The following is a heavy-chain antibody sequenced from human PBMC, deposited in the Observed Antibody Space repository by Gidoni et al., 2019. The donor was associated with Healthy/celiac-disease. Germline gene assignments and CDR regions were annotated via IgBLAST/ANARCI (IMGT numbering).Heavy chain of an antibody. D-gene: IGHD3-10*01. CDR1: GYTLTELS. CDR2: FEPEDGET. CDR3: ATARGGWPVTMVRGVDY. J-gene: IGHJ4*02. Sequence: QVQLVQSGAEVKKPGASVKVSCKVSGYTLTELSMHWVRQAPGKGREWMGGFEPEDGETIYAQKFQGRVTMTEDTSTDTAYRELSSLRSEDTAVYYCATARGGWPVTMVRGVDYWGQGTLVTVSS. V-gene: IGHV1-24*01.